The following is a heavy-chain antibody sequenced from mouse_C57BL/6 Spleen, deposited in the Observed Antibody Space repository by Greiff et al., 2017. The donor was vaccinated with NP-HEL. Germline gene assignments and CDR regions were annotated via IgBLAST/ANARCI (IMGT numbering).Heavy chain of an antibody. J-gene: IGHJ4*01. Sequence: VQLKQSGPELVKPGASVKIPCKASGYTFTDYNMDWMKQSHGKSLEWIGDINPNNGGTIYNQKFKGKATLTVDKSSSTAYMELRSLTSEDTAVYYCARGVYYYGSRERSFSAMDYWGQGTSVTVSS. CDR1: GYTFTDYN. V-gene: IGHV1-18*01. D-gene: IGHD1-1*01. CDR3: ARGVYYYGSRERSFSAMDY. CDR2: INPNNGGT.